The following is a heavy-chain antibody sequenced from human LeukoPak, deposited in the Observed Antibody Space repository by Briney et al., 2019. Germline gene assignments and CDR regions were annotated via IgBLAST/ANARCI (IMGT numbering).Heavy chain of an antibody. Sequence: ASVKVSCKASGYTFTSYYMHWVRQAPGQGLEWMGIINPSGGSTSYAQKFQGRVTMTRDTSTTTVYMELSSLRSEDSAVYYCAREESGGYFDYWGQGTLVTVSS. CDR1: GYTFTSYY. D-gene: IGHD2-8*02. V-gene: IGHV1-46*01. CDR2: INPSGGST. CDR3: AREESGGYFDY. J-gene: IGHJ4*02.